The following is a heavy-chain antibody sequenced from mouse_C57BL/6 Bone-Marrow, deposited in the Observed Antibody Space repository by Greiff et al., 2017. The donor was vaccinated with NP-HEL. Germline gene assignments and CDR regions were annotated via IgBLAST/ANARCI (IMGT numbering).Heavy chain of an antibody. CDR1: GFNIKDDY. CDR3: TTVVAVYYFDY. D-gene: IGHD1-1*01. Sequence: EVQLQQSGAELVRPGASVKLSCTASGFNIKDDYMHWVKQRPEQGLEWIGWIDPENGDTEYASKFQGKATITADTSSNTAYLQLSSLTSEDTAVYYCTTVVAVYYFDYWGQGTTLTVSS. CDR2: IDPENGDT. V-gene: IGHV14-4*01. J-gene: IGHJ2*01.